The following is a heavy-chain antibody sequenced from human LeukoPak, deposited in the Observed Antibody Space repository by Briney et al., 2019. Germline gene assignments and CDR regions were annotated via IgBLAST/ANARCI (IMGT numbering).Heavy chain of an antibody. CDR3: ARPMKYSGSYSAFRY. J-gene: IGHJ4*02. CDR2: INHSGST. Sequence: PSETLSLTCTVSGGSVTDYYWSWIRQSPGKGLEWIGEINHSGSTNYNPSLKSRVTISVDTSKNQFSLKLSSVTAADTAVYYCARPMKYSGSYSAFRYWGQGTLVTVSS. V-gene: IGHV4-34*01. CDR1: GGSVTDYY. D-gene: IGHD1-26*01.